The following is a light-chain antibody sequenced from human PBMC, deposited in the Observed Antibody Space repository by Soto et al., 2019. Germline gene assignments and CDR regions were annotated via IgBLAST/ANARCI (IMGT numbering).Light chain of an antibody. J-gene: IGKJ2*01. CDR2: GAS. CDR3: QQYNNWPGT. CDR1: QSVSSK. Sequence: EIVMTQSPSTLSVSPGERATLSCRSSQSVSSKLAWYQQKPGQAPRLLIYGASTRATGIPARFSGSGSGTEFTLTSSSLQSKDFAVYYCQQYNNWPGTFGQGTQLEIK. V-gene: IGKV3-15*01.